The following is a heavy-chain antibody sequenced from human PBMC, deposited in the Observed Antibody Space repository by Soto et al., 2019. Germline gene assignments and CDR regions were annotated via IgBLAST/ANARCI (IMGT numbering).Heavy chain of an antibody. CDR2: ISYDGSNK. Sequence: GGSLRLSCAASGFTFSSYGMHWVRQAPGKGLEWVAVISYDGSNKYYADSVKGRFTISRDNSKNTLYLQMNSLRAEDTAVYYCAKDHPDSSGYCMDVWGQGTTVTVSS. V-gene: IGHV3-30*18. D-gene: IGHD6-19*01. J-gene: IGHJ6*02. CDR3: AKDHPDSSGYCMDV. CDR1: GFTFSSYG.